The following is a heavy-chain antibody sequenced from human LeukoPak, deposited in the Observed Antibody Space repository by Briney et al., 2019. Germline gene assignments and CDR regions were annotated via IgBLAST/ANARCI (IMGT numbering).Heavy chain of an antibody. CDR2: IGPHSTFT. CDR3: VREGEGPLSKDFDY. J-gene: IGHJ4*02. V-gene: IGHV1-2*02. D-gene: IGHD2/OR15-2a*01. CDR1: GFTFTDHY. Sequence: ASMKVSCKSSGFTFTDHYIHWVRQGPGQGLEWMGYIGPHSTFTSSPQEFQGRVTMTRDASMSTAYMELTRLTSDDAAVYYCVREGEGPLSKDFDYWGQGTLVTVSS.